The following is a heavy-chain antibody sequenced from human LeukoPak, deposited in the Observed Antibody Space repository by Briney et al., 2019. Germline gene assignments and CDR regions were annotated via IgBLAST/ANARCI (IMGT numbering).Heavy chain of an antibody. Sequence: ASVKVSCKASGYTFSTYYMHWVRQAPGQGLEWMGIINPSAGSTTYAPKFQGRVTMTRDTSTSTVYMELSSLRSEDTAVYYCARDGSGFDYWGQGTLVTVSS. D-gene: IGHD6-19*01. V-gene: IGHV1-46*01. CDR2: INPSAGST. CDR3: ARDGSGFDY. J-gene: IGHJ4*02. CDR1: GYTFSTYY.